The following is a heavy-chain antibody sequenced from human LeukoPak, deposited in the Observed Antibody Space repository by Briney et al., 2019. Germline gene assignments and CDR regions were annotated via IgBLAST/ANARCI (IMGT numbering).Heavy chain of an antibody. J-gene: IGHJ4*02. D-gene: IGHD6-13*01. Sequence: GGSLRLSCAASGFSFSSYGMHWVRQAPGKGLEWVAVISYDGRNKYYADSVKGRFTISRDTSKNTLYLQMNSLRAEDTAVYYCAKAKGIAAAGTSGYWGRGTLVTVSS. CDR3: AKAKGIAAAGTSGY. CDR2: ISYDGRNK. CDR1: GFSFSSYG. V-gene: IGHV3-30*18.